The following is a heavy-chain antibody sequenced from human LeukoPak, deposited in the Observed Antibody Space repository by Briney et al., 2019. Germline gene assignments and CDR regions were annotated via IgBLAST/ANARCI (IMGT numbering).Heavy chain of an antibody. J-gene: IGHJ6*02. V-gene: IGHV5-51*01. CDR1: GYIFSTYS. CDR3: ARPRAAITIYHYSMAF. D-gene: IGHD5/OR15-5a*01. CDR2: IYPSDSET. Sequence: GESLKIYCKLSGYIFSTYSVAWVRQMPGKGLEWMGIIYPSDSETRYSPSFQGQVTISVDKSISTAYLQWRSLKASDTAMYYCARPRAAITIYHYSMAFWGHGTTVIVSS.